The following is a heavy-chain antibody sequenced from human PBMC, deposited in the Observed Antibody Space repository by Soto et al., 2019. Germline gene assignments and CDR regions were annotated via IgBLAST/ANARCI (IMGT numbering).Heavy chain of an antibody. CDR3: AKDGRGSGSHYNSFGY. Sequence: VQLVESGGGLIQPGGSLKLSCAASGFTVGNNYMSCVRQAPGKGLEWVSLIYSTGTTKYADSVKGRFTVSRDNAKTTLYLQMDSRRAEDTAVYYWAKDGRGSGSHYNSFGYWGQGTLVTVSS. D-gene: IGHD3-10*01. V-gene: IGHV3-53*01. CDR2: IYSTGTT. CDR1: GFTVGNNY. J-gene: IGHJ4*02.